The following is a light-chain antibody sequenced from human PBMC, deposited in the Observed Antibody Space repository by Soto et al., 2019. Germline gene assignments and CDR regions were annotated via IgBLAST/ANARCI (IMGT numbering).Light chain of an antibody. V-gene: IGKV3-15*01. J-gene: IGKJ1*01. CDR1: QSVSSN. CDR2: GAS. Sequence: EIVITHSPATLSVSPGERARFSCRASQSVSSNLAWYQQKPGQAPRLLIYGASIRATGIPARFSGSGSGTEFTLTISSLQSEDFAVYYCQHYNNWPPWTFGQGTKVDIK. CDR3: QHYNNWPPWT.